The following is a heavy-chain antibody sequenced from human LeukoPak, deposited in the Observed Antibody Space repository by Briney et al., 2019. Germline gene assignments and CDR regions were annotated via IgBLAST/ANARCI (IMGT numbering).Heavy chain of an antibody. CDR1: GFTFSSYS. CDR2: LYSDGST. D-gene: IGHD3-10*01. V-gene: IGHV3-53*01. Sequence: PGGSLRLSCAASGFTFSSYSMSWVRQAPGEGLGWVSVLYSDGSTYYADSVKGRFTISRDNSKNTLYLQMHSLRAEDTAVYYCASGTTMVQGVIFAYWGQGTLVTVSS. CDR3: ASGTTMVQGVIFAY. J-gene: IGHJ4*02.